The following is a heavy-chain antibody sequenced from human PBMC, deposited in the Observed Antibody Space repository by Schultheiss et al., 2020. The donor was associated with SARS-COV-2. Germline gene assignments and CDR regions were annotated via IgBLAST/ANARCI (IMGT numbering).Heavy chain of an antibody. V-gene: IGHV3-74*01. CDR1: GFTVSSYW. CDR3: ARESQWELLRAPTTRFDY. CDR2: INSDGSST. J-gene: IGHJ4*02. Sequence: GGSLRLSCAASGFTVSSYWMHWVRQAPGKGLVWVSRINSDGSSTSYADSVKGRFTISRDNAKNSLYLQMNSLRAEDTAVYYCARESQWELLRAPTTRFDYWGQGTLVTVSS. D-gene: IGHD1-26*01.